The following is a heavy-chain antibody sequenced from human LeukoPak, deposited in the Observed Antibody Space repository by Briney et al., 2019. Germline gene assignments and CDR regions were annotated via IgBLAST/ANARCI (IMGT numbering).Heavy chain of an antibody. CDR2: ISYDGSNK. J-gene: IGHJ6*03. D-gene: IGHD4-11*01. CDR3: ARDPPRAVTTPQSVDYYYYMDV. Sequence: GGSLRLSCAASGFTFSSYGMHWVRQAPGKGLEWVAVISYDGSNKYYADSVKGRFTISRDNSKNTLYLQMNSLRAEDTAVYYCARDPPRAVTTPQSVDYYYYMDVWGKGTTVTVSS. CDR1: GFTFSSYG. V-gene: IGHV3-30*03.